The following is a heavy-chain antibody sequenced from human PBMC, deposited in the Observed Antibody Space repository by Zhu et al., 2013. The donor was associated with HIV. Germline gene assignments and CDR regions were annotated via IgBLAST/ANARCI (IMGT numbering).Heavy chain of an antibody. Sequence: VQLQQWGAGLLKPSETLSLTCAVYGGSFSGYYWSWIRQPPGKGLEWIGEINHSGSTNYNPSLKSRVTISVDTSKNQFSLKLSSVTAADTAVYYCARGLRSIQLDYYYYYMDVWGKGTTVTVSS. D-gene: IGHD1-1*01. CDR1: GGSFSGYY. CDR2: INHSGST. CDR3: ARGLRSIQLDYYYYYMDV. J-gene: IGHJ6*03. V-gene: IGHV4-34*01.